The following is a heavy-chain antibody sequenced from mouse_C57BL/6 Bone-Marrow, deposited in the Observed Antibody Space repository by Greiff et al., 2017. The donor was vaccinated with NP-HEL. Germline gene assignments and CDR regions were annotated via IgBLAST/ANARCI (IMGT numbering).Heavy chain of an antibody. D-gene: IGHD3-3*01. Sequence: EVKLMESGGGLVQPGGSLKLSCAASGFTFSDYYMYWVRQTPEKRLEWVAYISNGGGSTYYPDTVKGRFTITRDNAKNTLYLQMSRLKSEDTAMYYCARHGGPGVYYLDYWGQGTTLTVSS. V-gene: IGHV5-12*01. CDR3: ARHGGPGVYYLDY. CDR2: ISNGGGST. J-gene: IGHJ2*01. CDR1: GFTFSDYY.